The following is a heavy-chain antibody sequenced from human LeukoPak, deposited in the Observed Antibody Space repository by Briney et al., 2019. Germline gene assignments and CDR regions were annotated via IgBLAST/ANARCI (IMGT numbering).Heavy chain of an antibody. CDR3: ARDKAKVMRYFDWLSLIDY. V-gene: IGHV1-46*01. J-gene: IGHJ4*02. D-gene: IGHD3-9*01. CDR2: INPSGGST. Sequence: GASVKVSCKASGFTFTAYYMHWVRQAPGQGLEWMGIINPSGGSTSYAQKFQGRVTMTRDMSTSTVYMELSSLRSEDTAVYYCARDKAKVMRYFDWLSLIDYWGQGTLVTVSS. CDR1: GFTFTAYY.